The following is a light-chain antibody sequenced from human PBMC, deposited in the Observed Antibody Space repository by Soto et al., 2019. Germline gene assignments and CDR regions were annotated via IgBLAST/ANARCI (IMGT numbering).Light chain of an antibody. CDR2: DAS. J-gene: IGKJ4*01. CDR3: QQRSHWPQVT. V-gene: IGKV3-11*01. CDR1: QIVSSS. Sequence: IVLTQSPATMSLSPVERATISCRASQIVSSSLAWYQQKPGQAPRLLIYDASNRATGIPARFSGSGSGTDFTLTISSLEPEDFAVYYCQQRSHWPQVTFGGGTKVEIK.